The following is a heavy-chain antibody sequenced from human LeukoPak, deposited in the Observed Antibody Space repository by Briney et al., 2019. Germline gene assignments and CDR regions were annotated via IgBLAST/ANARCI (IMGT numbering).Heavy chain of an antibody. Sequence: PSETLSLTCTVSGGSISSYYWSWIRQPPGKGLEWIGYIYHSGSTYYNPSLKSRVTISVDRSKNQFSLKLSSVTAADTAVYYCASMVRGVVDAFDIWGQGTMVTVSS. CDR3: ASMVRGVVDAFDI. J-gene: IGHJ3*02. D-gene: IGHD3-10*01. CDR1: GGSISSYY. V-gene: IGHV4-59*12. CDR2: IYHSGST.